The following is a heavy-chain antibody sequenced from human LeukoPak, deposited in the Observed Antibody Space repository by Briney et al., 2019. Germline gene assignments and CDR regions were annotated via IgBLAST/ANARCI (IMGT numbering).Heavy chain of an antibody. V-gene: IGHV1-18*01. CDR3: ARQIVVVPKNWFDP. J-gene: IGHJ5*02. CDR2: ISGYNGNT. Sequence: GASVKVSCKASGYTFASYAITWVRQAPGQGLEWMGWISGYNGNTNYAQKFQGRVTMTTDTSTSTAYMELTSLRSDDTAVYYCARQIVVVPKNWFDPWGQGTLVTVSS. CDR1: GYTFASYA. D-gene: IGHD2-2*01.